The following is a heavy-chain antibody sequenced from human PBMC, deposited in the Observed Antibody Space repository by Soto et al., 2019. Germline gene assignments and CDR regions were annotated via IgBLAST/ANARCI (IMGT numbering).Heavy chain of an antibody. V-gene: IGHV3-23*01. Sequence: HPGGSLRLSCAASGFTFSSYAMSWVRQAPGKGLEWVSAISGSGGSTYYADSVKGRFTISRDNSKNTLYLQMNSLRAEDTAVYYCAKAYSSGGFYYYYMDVWGKGTTVTVSS. D-gene: IGHD6-19*01. CDR3: AKAYSSGGFYYYYMDV. CDR1: GFTFSSYA. CDR2: ISGSGGST. J-gene: IGHJ6*03.